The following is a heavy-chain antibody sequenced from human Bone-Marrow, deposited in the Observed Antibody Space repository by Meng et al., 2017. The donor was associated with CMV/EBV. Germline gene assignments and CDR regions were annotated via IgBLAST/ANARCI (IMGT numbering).Heavy chain of an antibody. D-gene: IGHD2-2*01. CDR1: GYTFTGYY. CDR3: ASQIVVVTAAKYHNWFDP. V-gene: IGHV1-2*02. Sequence: ASVKVSCKASGYTFTGYYMHWVRQAPGQGLEWMGWINPNSGGTNYAQKFQGRVTMTRDTSISTAYMELSRLRSDDTAVYYCASQIVVVTAAKYHNWFDPWGQGTLVTVSS. J-gene: IGHJ5*02. CDR2: INPNSGGT.